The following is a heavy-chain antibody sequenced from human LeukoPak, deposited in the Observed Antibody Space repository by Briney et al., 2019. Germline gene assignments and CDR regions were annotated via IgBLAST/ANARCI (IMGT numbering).Heavy chain of an antibody. V-gene: IGHV1-69*04. Sequence: APVKVSCKASGGTFSSYAISWVRQAPGQGLEWMGRIIPILGIANYAQKFQGRVTITADKSTSTAYMELSSLRSEDTAVYYCARGPGGSGSYYVAYWGQGTLVTVSS. D-gene: IGHD3-10*01. CDR3: ARGPGGSGSYYVAY. CDR2: IIPILGIA. J-gene: IGHJ4*02. CDR1: GGTFSSYA.